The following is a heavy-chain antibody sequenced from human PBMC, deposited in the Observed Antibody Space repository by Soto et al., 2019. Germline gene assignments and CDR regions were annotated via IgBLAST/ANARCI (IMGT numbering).Heavy chain of an antibody. CDR1: GVSIHNSHSF. Sequence: KTSETLSLTCAVSGVSIHNSHSFWGWIRQPPGKGLEFIGRVYYSGGANYNPSLKSRVTISIDTSKNQFSLRVNSVTAADTAVYYCGRVVEGATRHTDFDSWGQGILVTVSS. J-gene: IGHJ5*01. D-gene: IGHD2-15*01. CDR3: GRVVEGATRHTDFDS. V-gene: IGHV4-39*01. CDR2: VYYSGGA.